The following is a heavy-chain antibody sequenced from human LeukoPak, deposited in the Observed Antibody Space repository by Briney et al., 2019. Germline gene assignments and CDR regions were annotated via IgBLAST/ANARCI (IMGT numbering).Heavy chain of an antibody. V-gene: IGHV4-59*01. CDR1: GGSISSYY. Sequence: SETLSLTCTVSGGSISSYYWSWIRQPPGKGLEWIGYIYYSGSTNYNPSPKSRVTISVDTSKNQFSLKLSSVTAADTAVYYCAREKVTEGAFDIWGQGTMVTVSS. CDR3: AREKVTEGAFDI. CDR2: IYYSGST. J-gene: IGHJ3*02.